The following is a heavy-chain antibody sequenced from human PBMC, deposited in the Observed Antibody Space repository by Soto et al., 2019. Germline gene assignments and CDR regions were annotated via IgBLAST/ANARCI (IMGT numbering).Heavy chain of an antibody. D-gene: IGHD5-12*01. Sequence: PSETLSLTCAVYGGSFSGYYWSWIRQPPGKGLEWIGEINHSGSTNYNPSLKSRVTISVDTSKNQFSLKLSSVTAADTAVYYCARRFRSGYSGYAYAFWGQGTLVTVSS. V-gene: IGHV4-34*01. J-gene: IGHJ4*02. CDR3: ARRFRSGYSGYAYAF. CDR1: GGSFSGYY. CDR2: INHSGST.